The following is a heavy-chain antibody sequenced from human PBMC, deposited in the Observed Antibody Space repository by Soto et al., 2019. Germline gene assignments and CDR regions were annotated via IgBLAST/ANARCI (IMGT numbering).Heavy chain of an antibody. CDR3: ACRPMVRGAVSNWFDP. D-gene: IGHD3-10*01. J-gene: IGHJ5*02. Sequence: SETLSLTCTVSGGSISSYYWSWIRQPPGKGLEWIGYISYSGSTKYNPSLESRVTISVDTSKNQFSLRLSSVTAADTAVYYCACRPMVRGAVSNWFDPWGQGTLVTVPQ. CDR2: ISYSGST. V-gene: IGHV4-59*01. CDR1: GGSISSYY.